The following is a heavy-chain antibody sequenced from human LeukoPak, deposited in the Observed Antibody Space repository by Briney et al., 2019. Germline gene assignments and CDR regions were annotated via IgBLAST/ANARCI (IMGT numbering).Heavy chain of an antibody. CDR2: INPSGGST. CDR3: ARGDRDTAPDY. Sequence: GASVKVSCKASGYTFTSYDINWVRQATGQGLEWMGIINPSGGSTSYAQKFQGRVTMTRDTSTSTVYMELSSLGSEDTAVYYCARGDRDTAPDYWGQGTLVTVSS. J-gene: IGHJ4*02. D-gene: IGHD3-16*02. CDR1: GYTFTSYD. V-gene: IGHV1-46*01.